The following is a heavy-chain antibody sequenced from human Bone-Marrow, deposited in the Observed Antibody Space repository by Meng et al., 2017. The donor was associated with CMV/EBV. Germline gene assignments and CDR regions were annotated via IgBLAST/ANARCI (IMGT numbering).Heavy chain of an antibody. Sequence: ASVKVSCKASGYTFTSYAMNWVRQAPGQGLEWMGWINTNTGNPTYAQGFTGRFVFSLDTSVSTAYLQICSLKAEDTAVYYCARDRAIAVAGYYYYYGMDVWGQGTTVTFSS. D-gene: IGHD6-19*01. V-gene: IGHV7-4-1*01. CDR2: INTNTGNP. CDR3: ARDRAIAVAGYYYYYGMDV. CDR1: GYTFTSYA. J-gene: IGHJ6*02.